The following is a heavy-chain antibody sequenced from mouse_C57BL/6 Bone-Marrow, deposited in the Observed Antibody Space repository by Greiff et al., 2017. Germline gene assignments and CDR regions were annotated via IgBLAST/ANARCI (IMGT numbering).Heavy chain of an antibody. CDR3: ARWHYGSSSFAY. V-gene: IGHV1-53*01. D-gene: IGHD1-1*01. J-gene: IGHJ3*01. CDR1: GYTFTSYW. CDR2: INPSNGGT. Sequence: VKLMESGTELVKPGASVKLSCKASGYTFTSYWMHWVKQRPGQGLEWIGNINPSNGGTNYNEKFKSKATLTVDKSSSTAYMQLSSLTSEDSAVYYCARWHYGSSSFAYWGQGTLVTVSA.